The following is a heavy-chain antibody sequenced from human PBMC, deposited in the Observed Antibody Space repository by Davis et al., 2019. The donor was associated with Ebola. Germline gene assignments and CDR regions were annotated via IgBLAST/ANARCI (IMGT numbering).Heavy chain of an antibody. J-gene: IGHJ6*03. V-gene: IGHV3-30*02. CDR3: AKALGPYYYYYYMDV. CDR1: GFTFSSYG. D-gene: IGHD7-27*01. CDR2: IRYDGSNK. Sequence: GESLKISCAASGFTFSSYGMHWARQAPGKGLEWVAFIRYDGSNKYYADSVKGRFTISRDNSKNTLYLQMNSLRAEDTAVYYCAKALGPYYYYYYMDVWGKGTTVTVSS.